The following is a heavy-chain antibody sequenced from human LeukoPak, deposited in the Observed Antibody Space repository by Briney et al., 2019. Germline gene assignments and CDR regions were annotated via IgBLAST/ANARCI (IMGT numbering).Heavy chain of an antibody. J-gene: IGHJ3*02. CDR2: IIPILGIA. D-gene: IGHD3-22*01. CDR1: GGTFSSYA. Sequence: SVKVSCKASGGTFSSYAIIWVRQAPGQGLEWMGRIIPILGIANYAQKFQGRVTITADKSTSTAYMELSSLRSEDTAVYYCARAQGRYDSSEGAFDIWGQGTMVTVSS. CDR3: ARAQGRYDSSEGAFDI. V-gene: IGHV1-69*04.